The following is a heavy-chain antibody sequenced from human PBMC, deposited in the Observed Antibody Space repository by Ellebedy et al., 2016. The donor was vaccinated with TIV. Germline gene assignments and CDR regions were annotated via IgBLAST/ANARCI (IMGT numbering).Heavy chain of an antibody. D-gene: IGHD5-18*01. CDR3: VKVGTRYSYALYYLDS. CDR2: IIPFFGTT. V-gene: IGHV1-69*06. J-gene: IGHJ4*02. CDR1: GGTFSSYS. Sequence: ASVKVSCKASGGTFSSYSINWVRQAPAQGLEWMGGIIPFFGTTKYAQKFQDRVTFTADTLTSTAYMELSSLRSEDTAVYYCVKVGTRYSYALYYLDSWGQGTLVTVSS.